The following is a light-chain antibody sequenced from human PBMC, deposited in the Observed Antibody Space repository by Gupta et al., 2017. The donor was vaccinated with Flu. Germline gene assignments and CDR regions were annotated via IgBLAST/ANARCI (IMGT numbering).Light chain of an antibody. CDR3: MQCLQTPVT. J-gene: IGKJ4*01. CDR2: VAS. V-gene: IGKV2-28*01. Sequence: DIVMTQSPLSLSVTPGEPASISCRSSQRLLHSNGHSYLDWYLQKPGQSPQLLIYVASKRASGVPDRFSGSGSGTXFTLNIXRVEAEDVGVYYCMQCLQTPVTFGXGTKVEIK. CDR1: QRLLHSNGHSY.